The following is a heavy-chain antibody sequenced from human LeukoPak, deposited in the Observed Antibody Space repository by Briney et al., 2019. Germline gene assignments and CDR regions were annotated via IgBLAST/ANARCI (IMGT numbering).Heavy chain of an antibody. CDR3: AKNHVTVPNGDWFGP. D-gene: IGHD4-11*01. Sequence: GGSLRLSCAASGFTFSNAWMSWVRQAPGKGLEWLSYISGDSNTIYYADSVKGRFAISRNNAKNSLYLQMNNLRDEDTAVYYCAKNHVTVPNGDWFGPWGQGTLVTVSS. CDR2: ISGDSNTI. V-gene: IGHV3-48*02. CDR1: GFTFSNAW. J-gene: IGHJ5*02.